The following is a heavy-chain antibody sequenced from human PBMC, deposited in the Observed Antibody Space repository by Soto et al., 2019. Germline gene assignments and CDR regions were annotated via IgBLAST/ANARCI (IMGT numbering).Heavy chain of an antibody. D-gene: IGHD3-9*01. CDR3: TASADDTFLPY. J-gene: IGHJ4*02. CDR1: GXIFSGSA. Sequence: GSLRLLSSASGXIFSGSAMYWVRQASGKGLEWVGRIRNNANNYATSYAASLKGRFTISRDDSKSTAYLKMNSMKTEATAVYYCTASADDTFLPYWAQGSLGTVSS. V-gene: IGHV3-73*01. CDR2: IRNNANNYAT.